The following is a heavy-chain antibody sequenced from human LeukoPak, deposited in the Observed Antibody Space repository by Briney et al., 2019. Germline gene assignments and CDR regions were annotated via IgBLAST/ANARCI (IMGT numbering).Heavy chain of an antibody. Sequence: ASVKVSCKAFGYTFTSYGISWVRQAPGQGLEWMGWISAYNGNTNYAQKLQGRVTMTTDTSTSTAYMELRSLRSDDTAVYYCARELLKAAAGNWFDPWGQGTLVTVSS. CDR3: ARELLKAAAGNWFDP. D-gene: IGHD6-13*01. V-gene: IGHV1-18*01. CDR1: GYTFTSYG. J-gene: IGHJ5*02. CDR2: ISAYNGNT.